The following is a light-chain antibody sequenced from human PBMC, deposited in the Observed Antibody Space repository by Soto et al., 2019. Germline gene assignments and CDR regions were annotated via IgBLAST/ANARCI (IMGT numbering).Light chain of an antibody. J-gene: IGKJ1*01. CDR3: QQYNDYPWT. Sequence: DIPMTQTPSTLSASVGDRVTITCRASQSISNWLAWYQQNPGEAPNLLIYAASTLQSGVPSRFSGSGSGTEFTLAISSLQPDDFATYYCQQYNDYPWTFGQGTKVEIK. CDR1: QSISNW. V-gene: IGKV1-5*01. CDR2: AAS.